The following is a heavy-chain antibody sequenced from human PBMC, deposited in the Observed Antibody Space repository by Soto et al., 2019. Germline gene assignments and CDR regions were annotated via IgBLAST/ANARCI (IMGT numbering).Heavy chain of an antibody. CDR1: GASFTYGSLF. Sequence: PSETLSLTCTVSGASFTYGSLFWGWIRQSPGKGVEWIASTYIGGMTNYNPSLKSRVTISVDTSKNQFSLKLSSVTAADTAVYYCARRXRYLVLFSSYYYYGMDVWGQGTTVTVSS. V-gene: IGHV4-39*07. J-gene: IGHJ6*02. CDR2: TYIGGMT. D-gene: IGHD3-9*01. CDR3: ARRXRYLVLFSSYYYYGMDV.